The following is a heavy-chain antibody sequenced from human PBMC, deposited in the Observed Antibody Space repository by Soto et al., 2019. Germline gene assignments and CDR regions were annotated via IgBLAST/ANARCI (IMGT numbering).Heavy chain of an antibody. J-gene: IGHJ3*02. D-gene: IGHD3-22*01. CDR1: GFTFSSYW. CDR3: ARDGYYYDSSGYHDAVDI. Sequence: GGSLRLSCAASGFTFSSYWMSWVRQAPGKGLEWVGNIKQDGGEKNYVDSVKGRFTISRDNVKNSLYLQMNSLRAEDTAVYYCARDGYYYDSSGYHDAVDIWGQGTMVTVSS. CDR2: IKQDGGEK. V-gene: IGHV3-7*01.